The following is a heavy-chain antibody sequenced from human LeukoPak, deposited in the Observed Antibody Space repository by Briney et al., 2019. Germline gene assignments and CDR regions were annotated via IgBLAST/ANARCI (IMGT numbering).Heavy chain of an antibody. V-gene: IGHV3-23*01. D-gene: IGHD6-19*01. Sequence: GGSLRLSCAASGFTFSSYSMSWVRQAPGKGLECVSGISAGGGSTYYADSVKGRLTVSRDNSKNTLYLQMNSLRADDTAIYYCAKDRGSGWSFDYWGQGTLVTVSS. CDR2: ISAGGGST. J-gene: IGHJ4*02. CDR1: GFTFSSYS. CDR3: AKDRGSGWSFDY.